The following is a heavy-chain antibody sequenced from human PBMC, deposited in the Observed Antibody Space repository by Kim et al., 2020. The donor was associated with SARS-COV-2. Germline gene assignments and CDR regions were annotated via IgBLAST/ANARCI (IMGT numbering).Heavy chain of an antibody. CDR3: ARASGYCSGGSCYREGGWFDP. J-gene: IGHJ5*02. CDR2: INHSGST. Sequence: SETLSLTCAVYGGSFSGYYWSWIRQPPGKGLEWIGEINHSGSTNYNPSLKSRVTISVDTSKNQFSLKLSSVTAADTAVYYCARASGYCSGGSCYREGGWFDPWGQGTLVTVSS. V-gene: IGHV4-34*01. D-gene: IGHD2-15*01. CDR1: GGSFSGYY.